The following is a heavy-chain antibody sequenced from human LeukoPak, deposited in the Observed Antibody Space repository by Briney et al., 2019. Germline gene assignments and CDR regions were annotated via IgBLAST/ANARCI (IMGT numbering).Heavy chain of an antibody. D-gene: IGHD2-2*01. V-gene: IGHV3-21*01. CDR3: ARDWTSVVPAAITFFDY. CDR2: ISSSSSYI. CDR1: GFTFSSYS. J-gene: IGHJ4*02. Sequence: TGGSLRLSCAASGFTFSSYSMNWVRQAPGKGLEWVSSISSSSSYIYYADSVKGRFTISGDNAKNSLYLQMNSLRAEDTAVYYCARDWTSVVPAAITFFDYWGQGTLVTVSS.